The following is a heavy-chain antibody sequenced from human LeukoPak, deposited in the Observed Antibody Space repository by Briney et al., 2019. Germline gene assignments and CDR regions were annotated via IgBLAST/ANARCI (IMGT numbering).Heavy chain of an antibody. CDR1: GFTFSSYA. CDR2: ISSNGGST. J-gene: IGHJ6*03. CDR3: ARDRTAYYYMDV. V-gene: IGHV3-64*01. Sequence: PGGSLRLSCAASGFTFSSYAMHWVRQAPGKGLEYVSAISSNGGSTYYANSVKGRFTISRDNSKNTLYLQMGSLRAEDMAVYYCARDRTAYYYMDVWGKGTTVTVSS.